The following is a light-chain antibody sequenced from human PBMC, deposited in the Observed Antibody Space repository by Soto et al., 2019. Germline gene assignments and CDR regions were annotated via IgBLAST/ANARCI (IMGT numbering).Light chain of an antibody. CDR3: CSYTTTSTYV. CDR2: EVF. CDR1: SSDVGGYDY. Sequence: QSVLTQPASVSGSPGQSITISCTGTSSDVGGYDYVSRYQQHPGKVPKLMIFEVFRRPSGISNRFSGSKSGNTASLTISGLQAEDEADYYCCSYTTTSTYVFGGGTKVTVL. J-gene: IGLJ2*01. V-gene: IGLV2-14*01.